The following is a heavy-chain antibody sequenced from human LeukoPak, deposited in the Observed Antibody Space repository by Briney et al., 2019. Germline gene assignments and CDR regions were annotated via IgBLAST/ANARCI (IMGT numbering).Heavy chain of an antibody. V-gene: IGHV3-30*18. CDR3: AKDWGDGYNFGLLDY. D-gene: IGHD5-24*01. J-gene: IGHJ4*02. Sequence: PGGSLRLSCAASGFTFSSYGMHWVRQAPGKGLEWVAVISYDGSNKYYADSVKGRFTISRDNSKNTLYLQMNSLRAEDTAVYYCAKDWGDGYNFGLLDYWGQGTLVTVSS. CDR2: ISYDGSNK. CDR1: GFTFSSYG.